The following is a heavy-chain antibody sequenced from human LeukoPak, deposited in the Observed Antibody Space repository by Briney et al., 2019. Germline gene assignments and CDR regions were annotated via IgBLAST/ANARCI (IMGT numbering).Heavy chain of an antibody. V-gene: IGHV3-30*04. J-gene: IGHJ4*02. CDR1: GFTFSSYA. Sequence: GGSLRLSCAASGFTFSSYAMHWVRQAPGKGLEWVAVISYDGSNKYYADSVKGRFTISRDNSKNTLYLQMNSLRAEDTAVYYCAKEASLWFGELSPFDYWGQGTLVTVSS. CDR2: ISYDGSNK. CDR3: AKEASLWFGELSPFDY. D-gene: IGHD3-10*01.